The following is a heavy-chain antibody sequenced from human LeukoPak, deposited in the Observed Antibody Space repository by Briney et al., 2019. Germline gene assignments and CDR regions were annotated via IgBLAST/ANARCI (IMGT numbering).Heavy chain of an antibody. D-gene: IGHD1-26*01. Sequence: GGSLRLSCVASGFTFSSYAMSWVRQAPGKGLEWVSAISGSGVTTHYASSVKGRFSISRDNSKNTLYLQMNSLRVEDTALYYCAKKVVVGATSPYSDFQDWGQGTLVTVSS. J-gene: IGHJ1*01. CDR3: AKKVVVGATSPYSDFQD. CDR1: GFTFSSYA. V-gene: IGHV3-23*01. CDR2: ISGSGVTT.